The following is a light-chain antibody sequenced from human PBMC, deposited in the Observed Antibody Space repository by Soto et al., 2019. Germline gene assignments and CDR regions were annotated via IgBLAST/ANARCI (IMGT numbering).Light chain of an antibody. Sequence: QSVLTQPPSASGTPGQWVNISCSGSSSNIGSNYVYWYRQFPGTAPKLLIQRNNQRPSGVAARFSGSKSGTSAALAISGLRSEDEADYYCGGWDDSLSGPVFGGGTKLTVL. CDR1: SSNIGSNY. CDR2: RNN. CDR3: GGWDDSLSGPV. J-gene: IGLJ2*01. V-gene: IGLV1-47*01.